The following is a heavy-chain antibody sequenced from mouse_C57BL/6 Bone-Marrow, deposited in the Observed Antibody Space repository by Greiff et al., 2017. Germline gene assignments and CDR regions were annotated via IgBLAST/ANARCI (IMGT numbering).Heavy chain of an antibody. CDR2: ISNGGGRT. CDR3: ARHWGLGRGFAY. D-gene: IGHD4-1*01. V-gene: IGHV5-12*01. CDR1: GFTFSDYY. J-gene: IGHJ3*01. Sequence: EVKVVESGGGLVQPGGSLKLSCAASGFTFSDYYMYWVRQTPEKRLEWVAYISNGGGRTYYPDTVKGRFTITRDNSKNTLYLQMRRLKSEDTAVYYCARHWGLGRGFAYWGQGTRGTVSA.